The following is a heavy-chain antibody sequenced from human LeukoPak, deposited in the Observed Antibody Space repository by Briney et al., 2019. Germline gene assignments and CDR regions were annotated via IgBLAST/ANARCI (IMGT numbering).Heavy chain of an antibody. Sequence: GASVKVSCKASGYTFTSYAMNWVRQAPGQGLEWMGWINPNSGGTNYAQKFQGRVTMTTDTSTSTVYMELRSLRSDDTAVYYCARTMAVHAFDIWGQGTMVTVSS. D-gene: IGHD3-10*01. V-gene: IGHV1-18*01. CDR3: ARTMAVHAFDI. CDR1: GYTFTSYA. J-gene: IGHJ3*02. CDR2: INPNSGGT.